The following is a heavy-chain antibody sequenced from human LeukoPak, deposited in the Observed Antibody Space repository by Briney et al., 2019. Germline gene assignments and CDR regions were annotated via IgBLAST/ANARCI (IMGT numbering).Heavy chain of an antibody. CDR1: GFTFSSYA. D-gene: IGHD3-10*01. CDR3: AREAMVRGRPDY. Sequence: PGGSLRLTCAASGFTFSSYAMHWVRQAPGKGLEWVAVISYDGSNKYYADSVKGRFTISRDNSKNTLYLQMNSLRAEDTAVYYCAREAMVRGRPDYWGQGTLVTVSS. CDR2: ISYDGSNK. J-gene: IGHJ4*02. V-gene: IGHV3-30*04.